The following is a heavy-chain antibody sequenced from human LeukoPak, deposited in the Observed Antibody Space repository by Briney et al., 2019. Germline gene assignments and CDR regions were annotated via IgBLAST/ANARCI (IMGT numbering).Heavy chain of an antibody. J-gene: IGHJ4*02. CDR1: GGTFSSYA. V-gene: IGHV1-69*04. CDR3: AYGDTPSY. Sequence: SVKVSCKASGGTFSSYAISWVRQAPGQGLEWMGRIIPIFGIANYAQKFQGRVTITAGKSTSTAYMELSSLRSEDTAVYYCAYGDTPSYWGQGTLVTVSS. CDR2: IIPIFGIA. D-gene: IGHD4-17*01.